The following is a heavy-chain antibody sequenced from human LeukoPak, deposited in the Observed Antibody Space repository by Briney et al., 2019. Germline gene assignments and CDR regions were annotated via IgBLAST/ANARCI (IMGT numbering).Heavy chain of an antibody. CDR1: GFTFSSDS. V-gene: IGHV3-21*01. CDR2: ISSSSIYI. CDR3: ARDATH. J-gene: IGHJ4*02. Sequence: PGRSLRLSCAASGFTFSSDSMNWVRQAPGKGLEWVSSISSSSIYIYYADSVKGRFTISRDNAKNSLYLQMNSLRAEDTAGYYCARDATHWGQGTLVTVSS.